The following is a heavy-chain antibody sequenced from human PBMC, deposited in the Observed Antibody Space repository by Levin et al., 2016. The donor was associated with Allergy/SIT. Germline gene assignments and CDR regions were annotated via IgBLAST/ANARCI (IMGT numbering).Heavy chain of an antibody. CDR1: GGSISSGSYY. V-gene: IGHV4-61*02. CDR3: ARDLGYSSGWDY. Sequence: SETLSLTCTVSGGSISSGSYYWSWIRQPAGKGLEWIGRIYTSGSTNYNPSLKSRVTISVDTSKNQFSLKLSSVTAADTAVYYCARDLGYSSGWDYWGQGTLVTVSS. CDR2: IYTSGST. D-gene: IGHD6-19*01. J-gene: IGHJ4*02.